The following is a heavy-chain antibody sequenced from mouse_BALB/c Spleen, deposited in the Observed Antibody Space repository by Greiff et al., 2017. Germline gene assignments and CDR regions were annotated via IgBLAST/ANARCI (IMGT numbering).Heavy chain of an antibody. Sequence: EVKLMESGGGLVQPGGSRKLSCAASGFTFSSFGMHWVRQAPEKGLEWVAYISSGSSTIYYADTVKGRFTISRDNPKNTLFLQMTSLRSEDTAMYYCARSGLEGAWFAYWGQGTLVTVSA. V-gene: IGHV5-17*02. J-gene: IGHJ3*01. CDR2: ISSGSSTI. CDR3: ARSGLEGAWFAY. D-gene: IGHD2-13*01. CDR1: GFTFSSFG.